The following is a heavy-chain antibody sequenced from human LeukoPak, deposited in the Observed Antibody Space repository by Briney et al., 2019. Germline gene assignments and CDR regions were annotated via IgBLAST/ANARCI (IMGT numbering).Heavy chain of an antibody. Sequence: ASVRVSCKASGYTFTSYGISWVRQAPGQGLEWMGWISAYNGNTNYAQKLQGRVTMTTDTSTSTAYMELRSLRSDDTAVYYCARQMSAKGYCSSTSCYDCFDPWGQGTLVTVSS. CDR1: GYTFTSYG. V-gene: IGHV1-18*01. D-gene: IGHD2-2*01. CDR2: ISAYNGNT. J-gene: IGHJ5*02. CDR3: ARQMSAKGYCSSTSCYDCFDP.